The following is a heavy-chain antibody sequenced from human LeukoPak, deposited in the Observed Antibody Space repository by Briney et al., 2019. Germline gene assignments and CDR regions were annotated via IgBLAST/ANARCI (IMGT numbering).Heavy chain of an antibody. J-gene: IGHJ3*02. D-gene: IGHD6-13*01. CDR2: ISSSGSTI. CDR3: ATTPGIAAAGTGGAFDI. V-gene: IGHV3-48*03. Sequence: GGSLRLSCAASGFTFSSYEMNWVRQAPGKGLEWVSYISSSGSTICYADSVKGRFTISRDNAKNSLYLQMNSLRAEDTAVYYCATTPGIAAAGTGGAFDIWGQGTMVTVSS. CDR1: GFTFSSYE.